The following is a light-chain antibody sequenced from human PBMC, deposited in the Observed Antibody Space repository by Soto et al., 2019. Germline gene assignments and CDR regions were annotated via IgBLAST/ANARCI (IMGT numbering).Light chain of an antibody. CDR2: AAS. CDR3: QQSDSTPYT. V-gene: IGKV1-39*01. Sequence: DIQMTQSPSSLSASVGDRVTITCRASQSIDTYLNWYQQKPGKAPKFLIYAASSLRSGVPSRFSGGGSGTDFTLTISSLQPEDFATYYCQQSDSTPYTFGQGTKVEI. CDR1: QSIDTY. J-gene: IGKJ2*01.